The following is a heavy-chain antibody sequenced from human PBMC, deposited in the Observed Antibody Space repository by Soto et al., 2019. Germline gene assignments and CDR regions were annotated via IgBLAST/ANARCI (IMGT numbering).Heavy chain of an antibody. Sequence: QVQLVQSVAEVKKPGSSVKVSCKASGGTFSSYAISWVRQAPGQGLEWMGGIIPICGTANYAQKFQGRVTITADESTSTAYMELSSLSSEDTAVYYCARSRGGYSYGEELYWGQGTLVTVSS. D-gene: IGHD5-18*01. CDR1: GGTFSSYA. CDR3: ARSRGGYSYGEELY. CDR2: IIPICGTA. J-gene: IGHJ4*02. V-gene: IGHV1-69*12.